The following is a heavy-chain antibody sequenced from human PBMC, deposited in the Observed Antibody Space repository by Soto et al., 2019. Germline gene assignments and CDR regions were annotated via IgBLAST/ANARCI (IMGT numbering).Heavy chain of an antibody. J-gene: IGHJ4*02. Sequence: EVQVVESGGALVQPGGSLRLSCAASGFTFSNYWMHRVRQVPGEGLVWVSSINNDGSRTWYADSVRGRIAMSRDNARNLVYLQMNSLRAEDTAVYYCGTTFEYWGQGALVTVSS. CDR1: GFTFSNYW. CDR2: INNDGSRT. V-gene: IGHV3-74*01. CDR3: GTTFEY. D-gene: IGHD1-26*01.